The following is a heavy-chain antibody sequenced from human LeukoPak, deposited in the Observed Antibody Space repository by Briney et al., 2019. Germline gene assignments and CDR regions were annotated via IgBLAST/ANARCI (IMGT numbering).Heavy chain of an antibody. Sequence: GGSLRLSCAASGFTFSSYGMSWVRQAPGKGLEWVSLISWDGGSTYYADSVKGRFTISRDNSKNSLYLQMNSLRTEDTALYYCAKDKWVRGVMGGPFDYWGQGTLVTVSS. CDR1: GFTFSSYG. V-gene: IGHV3-43*02. CDR2: ISWDGGST. D-gene: IGHD3-10*01. CDR3: AKDKWVRGVMGGPFDY. J-gene: IGHJ4*02.